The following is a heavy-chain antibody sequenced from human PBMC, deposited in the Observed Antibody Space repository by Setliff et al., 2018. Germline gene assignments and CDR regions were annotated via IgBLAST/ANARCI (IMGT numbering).Heavy chain of an antibody. CDR1: GCSISSSSYY. Sequence: PSETLSLTCTVSGCSISSSSYYWGWIRQPPGKGLEWIGSIYYSGSTYYNPSLKSRVTISVDTSKNQFSLKLRSVTAADTAVYYCARDRITIFGVVIPFDYWGQGTLVTVSS. J-gene: IGHJ4*02. V-gene: IGHV4-39*07. CDR2: IYYSGST. CDR3: ARDRITIFGVVIPFDY. D-gene: IGHD3-3*01.